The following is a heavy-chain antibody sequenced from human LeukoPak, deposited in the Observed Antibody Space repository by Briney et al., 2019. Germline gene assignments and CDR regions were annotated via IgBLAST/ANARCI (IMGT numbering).Heavy chain of an antibody. Sequence: GGSLRLSCAASGFTFSSYAMNWVRQAPGKGLEWVSTVSGSGTITYYAGSVKGRFTISRDDPKSTLYLQMNSLRAEDTAVYYCAKVSGGGLYYDGMDVWGQGTTVTVSS. CDR2: VSGSGTIT. J-gene: IGHJ6*02. CDR1: GFTFSSYA. V-gene: IGHV3-23*01. CDR3: AKVSGGGLYYDGMDV. D-gene: IGHD1-14*01.